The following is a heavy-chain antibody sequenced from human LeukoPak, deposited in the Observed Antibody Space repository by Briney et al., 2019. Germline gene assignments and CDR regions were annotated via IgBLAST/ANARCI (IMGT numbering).Heavy chain of an antibody. V-gene: IGHV3-30*04. J-gene: IGHJ5*02. CDR3: SRSVVTPSSWFDP. CDR2: ISWDAKNK. Sequence: GGSLRLSCAASGFTFGNYAMHWVRQAPGKGLEWVAVISWDAKNKDYVDSVKGRFTISRDNSRNTLYLQMNSLRAEDTAVYYCSRSVVTPSSWFDPWGQGTLVTVSS. D-gene: IGHD4-23*01. CDR1: GFTFGNYA.